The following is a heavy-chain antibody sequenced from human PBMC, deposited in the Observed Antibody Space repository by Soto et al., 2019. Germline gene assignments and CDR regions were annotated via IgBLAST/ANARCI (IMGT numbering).Heavy chain of an antibody. CDR2: LYTPGST. Sequence: QVQLQESGPGLVKPSQTLSLTCTVSGGSISSGIYYWSWIRQHPGKDLEWIGYLYTPGSTYYNPSIKSRVTISIDMSKNQFSLKLSSVTAADTAVYYCARGDRDPRGVAVWGPGTTVTVSS. V-gene: IGHV4-31*03. CDR1: GGSISSGIYY. J-gene: IGHJ6*02. CDR3: ARGDRDPRGVAV.